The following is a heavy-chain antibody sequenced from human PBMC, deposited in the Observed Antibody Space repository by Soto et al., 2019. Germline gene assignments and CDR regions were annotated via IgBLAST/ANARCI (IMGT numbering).Heavy chain of an antibody. CDR1: RFTFSTYE. CDR2: ISTSGSTV. Sequence: GGSLRLSCAASRFTFSTYEMNWVRQAPGKGLEWVSYISTSGSTVYHADSVKGRFTIPRDNTRNSLYLQMNSLRDEDTALYYCVRYCSTTLCNGVATRTFDYWGQGTLVTVSS. D-gene: IGHD2-2*01. CDR3: VRYCSTTLCNGVATRTFDY. V-gene: IGHV3-48*03. J-gene: IGHJ4*02.